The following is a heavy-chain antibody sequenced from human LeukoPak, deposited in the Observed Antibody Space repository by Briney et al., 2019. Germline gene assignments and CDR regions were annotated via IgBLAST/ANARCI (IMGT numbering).Heavy chain of an antibody. D-gene: IGHD3-10*01. V-gene: IGHV4-34*01. J-gene: IGHJ5*02. Sequence: SETLSLTCAVYGGSFSGYYWGWIRQPPGKGLEWIGEINHSGSTNYDPSLKSRVTISVDTSKNQFSLKLSSVTAADTAVYYCARGRITMVRGVIISGWFDPWGQGTLVTVSS. CDR2: INHSGST. CDR1: GGSFSGYY. CDR3: ARGRITMVRGVIISGWFDP.